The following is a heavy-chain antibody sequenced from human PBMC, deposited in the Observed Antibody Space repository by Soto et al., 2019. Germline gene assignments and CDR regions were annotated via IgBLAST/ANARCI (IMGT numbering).Heavy chain of an antibody. J-gene: IGHJ5*02. Sequence: SETLSLTCSVSGGSINSSSYFWVWLRQPTGKGLEWIGSIYYSGSTYYNPSLRSRVTISVDTSKNQFSLKLSSVPAADTAVFYCARHYSSGSRNWFDPWGQGTLVTVSS. CDR3: ARHYSSGSRNWFDP. D-gene: IGHD6-19*01. CDR2: IYYSGST. CDR1: GGSINSSSYF. V-gene: IGHV4-39*01.